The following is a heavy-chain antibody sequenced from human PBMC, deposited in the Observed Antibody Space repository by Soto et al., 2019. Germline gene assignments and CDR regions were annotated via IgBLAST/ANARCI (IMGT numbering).Heavy chain of an antibody. Sequence: ASVKVSCKASGYTFTGYYMHWVRQAPGQGLEWMGWINPNSGGTNYAQEFQGRVNMTRNTSISTAYMELSRLRSDDTAVYYCAGLGYCTNGVCLNWFDPWGQGTLVTVSS. J-gene: IGHJ5*02. CDR3: AGLGYCTNGVCLNWFDP. CDR2: INPNSGGT. V-gene: IGHV1-2*02. CDR1: GYTFTGYY. D-gene: IGHD2-8*01.